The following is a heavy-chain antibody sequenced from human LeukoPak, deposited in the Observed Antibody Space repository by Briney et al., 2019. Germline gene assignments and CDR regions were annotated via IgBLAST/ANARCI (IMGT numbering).Heavy chain of an antibody. CDR2: IGTAGGT. V-gene: IGHV3-13*01. Sequence: GGSLRLSCAASGFTFSSYDMHWVPQGTGKSLEWVSAIGTAGGTYYAGSVKGRFTISRENAKNSLYLQMNSLTDGDTAVYYCARVRSDSSGWYHVLDWGQGTLVTVSS. J-gene: IGHJ4*02. CDR1: GFTFSSYD. D-gene: IGHD6-19*01. CDR3: ARVRSDSSGWYHVLD.